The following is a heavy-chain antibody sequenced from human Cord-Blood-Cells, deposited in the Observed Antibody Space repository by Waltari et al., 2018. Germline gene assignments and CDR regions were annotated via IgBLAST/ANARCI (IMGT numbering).Heavy chain of an antibody. V-gene: IGHV1-24*01. CDR3: ATVVLQRGSYAFDI. Sequence: HVQLVQSGAEVTKPTASVRGSCKLSGCALTELSMHWVRLAPGKGLEWMGGFDPEDGETIYAQKFQGRVTMTEDTSTDTAYMELSSLRSEDTAVYYCATVVLQRGSYAFDIWGQGTMVTVSS. J-gene: IGHJ3*02. CDR1: GCALTELS. CDR2: FDPEDGET. D-gene: IGHD1-26*01.